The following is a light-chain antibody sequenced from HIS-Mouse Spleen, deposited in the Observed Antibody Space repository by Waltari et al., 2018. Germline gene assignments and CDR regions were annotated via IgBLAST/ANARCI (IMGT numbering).Light chain of an antibody. J-gene: IGLJ2*01. V-gene: IGLV1-40*01. Sequence: QSVLTQPPSVSGAPGQRVTISCTGRSSKRGAGYDVPWYPQLPGTAPKLLIYGNSNRPSGVPDRFSGSKSGTSASLAITGLQAEDEADYYCQSYDSSLSGYVVFGGGTKLTVL. CDR2: GNS. CDR3: QSYDSSLSGYVV. CDR1: SSKRGAGYD.